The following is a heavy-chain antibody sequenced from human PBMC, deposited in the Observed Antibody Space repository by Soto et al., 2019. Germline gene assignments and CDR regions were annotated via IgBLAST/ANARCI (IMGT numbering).Heavy chain of an antibody. V-gene: IGHV3-21*01. J-gene: IGHJ6*03. Sequence: GGSLRLSCAASGFTFSSYSMNWVRQAPGKGLEWVSSISSSSSYIYYADSVKGRFTISRDNAKNSLYLQMNSLRAEDTAVYYCARDKDLLWFGELLPYYMDVWGKGTTVTVSS. D-gene: IGHD3-10*01. CDR3: ARDKDLLWFGELLPYYMDV. CDR1: GFTFSSYS. CDR2: ISSSSSYI.